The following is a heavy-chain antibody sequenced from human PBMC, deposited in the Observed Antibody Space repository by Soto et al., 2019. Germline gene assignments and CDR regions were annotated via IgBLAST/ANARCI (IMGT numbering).Heavy chain of an antibody. Sequence: QVQLGQSGAEVKKPGASVKVSCKASGYTFTSYGISWVRQAPGQGLEWMGWVSAYNGNTHYAQKLQGRVTMTTDTSTSKAYMELRSLRSDDTAVYYCARGGNSCSGGSCYPRHFDYWGQGTLVTVSS. CDR1: GYTFTSYG. D-gene: IGHD2-15*01. CDR3: ARGGNSCSGGSCYPRHFDY. CDR2: VSAYNGNT. V-gene: IGHV1-18*01. J-gene: IGHJ4*02.